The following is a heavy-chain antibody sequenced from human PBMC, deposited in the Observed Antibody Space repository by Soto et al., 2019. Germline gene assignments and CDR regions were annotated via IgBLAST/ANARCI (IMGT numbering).Heavy chain of an antibody. J-gene: IGHJ4*02. V-gene: IGHV4-39*07. Sequence: SETLSLTCTVSGGSISSSSYYWGWIRQPPGKGLEWIGSIYYSGSTYYNPSLKSRVTISVDTSKNQFSLKLSSVTAADTAVYYCARLIPDDYGGKPYYFDYWGQGTLVTVSS. CDR2: IYYSGST. D-gene: IGHD4-17*01. CDR1: GGSISSSSYY. CDR3: ARLIPDDYGGKPYYFDY.